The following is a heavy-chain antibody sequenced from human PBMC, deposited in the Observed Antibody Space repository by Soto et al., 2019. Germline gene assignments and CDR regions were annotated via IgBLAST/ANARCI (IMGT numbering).Heavy chain of an antibody. CDR2: IIPIFGTA. J-gene: IGHJ6*02. D-gene: IGHD3-22*01. Sequence: SVKVSCKASGGTFSSYAISWVRQAPGQGLECMGGIIPIFGTANYAQKFQGRVTITADKSTSTAYMELSSLRSEDTAVYYCARPPSPQYYYDSSGYYKYYYGMDVWGQGTTVTVSS. CDR3: ARPPSPQYYYDSSGYYKYYYGMDV. CDR1: GGTFSSYA. V-gene: IGHV1-69*06.